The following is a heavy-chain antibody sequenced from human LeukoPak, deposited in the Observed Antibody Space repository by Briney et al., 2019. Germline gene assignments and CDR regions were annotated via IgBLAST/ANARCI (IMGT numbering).Heavy chain of an antibody. CDR3: AKGKTGITIFGVAMDY. CDR2: IYYSGST. Sequence: KASETLSLTCTVSGDSISSSSYYWGWIRQPPGKGLEWIGSIYYSGSTYYNPSLKSRVTISVDTSKNQFSLKLSFVTAADTAVYYCAKGKTGITIFGVAMDYWGQGTLVTVSS. CDR1: GDSISSSSYY. D-gene: IGHD3-3*01. V-gene: IGHV4-39*01. J-gene: IGHJ4*02.